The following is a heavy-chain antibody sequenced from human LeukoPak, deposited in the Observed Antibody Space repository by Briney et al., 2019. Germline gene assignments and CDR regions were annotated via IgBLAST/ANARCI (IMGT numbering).Heavy chain of an antibody. CDR2: IYYSGNT. J-gene: IGHJ2*01. V-gene: IGHV4-59*01. D-gene: IGHD6-13*01. CDR1: GGSIRSYY. CDR3: ARVYYSSSYDYWYFDL. Sequence: SETLSLTCTVSGGSIRSYYWSWIRQPPGKGLEWIGYIYYSGNTKYNPSLKSRVTISVDTSKNQFSLKLRSVTAADTAVYYCARVYYSSSYDYWYFDLWGRGTLVTVSS.